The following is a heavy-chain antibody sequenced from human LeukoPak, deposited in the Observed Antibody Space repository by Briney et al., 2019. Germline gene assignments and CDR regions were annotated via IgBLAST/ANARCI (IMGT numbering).Heavy chain of an antibody. Sequence: SETLSLTCTVSGGSISSSSYYWGWIRQPPGKGLEWIGSIYYSGSTYYNPSLKSRVTISVDTSKNQFSLKLSSVTAADTAVYYCASMVRGQRVFDYWGQGTLVTVSS. CDR3: ASMVRGQRVFDY. D-gene: IGHD3-10*01. CDR1: GGSISSSSYY. CDR2: IYYSGST. V-gene: IGHV4-39*07. J-gene: IGHJ4*02.